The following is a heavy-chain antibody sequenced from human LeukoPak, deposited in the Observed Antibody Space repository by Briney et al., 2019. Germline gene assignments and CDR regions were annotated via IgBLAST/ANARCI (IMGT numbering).Heavy chain of an antibody. V-gene: IGHV4-34*01. CDR2: INHSGST. Sequence: KPSETLSLTCAVYGGSFSGYYWSWIRQPPGKGLEWIGEINHSGSTNYNPSLKSRVTISVDTSKNQFSLKLSSVTAADTAVYYCARGLYDFWSGYYTGIAFDIWGQGTMVTVSS. J-gene: IGHJ3*02. CDR1: GGSFSGYY. D-gene: IGHD3-3*01. CDR3: ARGLYDFWSGYYTGIAFDI.